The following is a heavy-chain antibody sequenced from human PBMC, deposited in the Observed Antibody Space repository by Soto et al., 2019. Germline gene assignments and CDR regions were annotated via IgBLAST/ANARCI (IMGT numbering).Heavy chain of an antibody. J-gene: IGHJ4*02. CDR3: ATWAIAVGGEGF. Sequence: PGGSLRLSCTASGFSVSYYSVNWVRQAPGKGLEWISYISSTGDLILYADSVKGRFTIARDIAKNSLYLQMDSLRDEDSAVYYCATWAIAVGGEGFWGPGTLVTVS. CDR2: ISSTGDLI. D-gene: IGHD2-21*01. V-gene: IGHV3-48*02. CDR1: GFSVSYYS.